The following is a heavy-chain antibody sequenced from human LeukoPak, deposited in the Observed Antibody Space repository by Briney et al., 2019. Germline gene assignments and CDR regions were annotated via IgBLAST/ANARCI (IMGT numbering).Heavy chain of an antibody. CDR2: FDPEDGET. Sequence: ASVKVSCKVSGYTLTELSMHWVRQAPGKGLEWMGGFDPEDGETIYAQKLQGRVTMTTDTSTSTAYMELRSLRSDDTAVYYCAREKTRYSSGWYNGDYWGQGTLVTVSS. V-gene: IGHV1-24*01. D-gene: IGHD6-19*01. CDR3: AREKTRYSSGWYNGDY. J-gene: IGHJ4*02. CDR1: GYTLTELS.